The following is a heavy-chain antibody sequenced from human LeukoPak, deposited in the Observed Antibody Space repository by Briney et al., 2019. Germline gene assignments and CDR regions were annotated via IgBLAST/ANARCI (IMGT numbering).Heavy chain of an antibody. J-gene: IGHJ4*02. CDR3: ARGHSSSWYYFDY. V-gene: IGHV3-7*01. Sequence: PGGSLRLSCAASGFTFSSYWMSWVRQAPGKGLEWVANIKQDGSEKYYVDSVKGRFTISRDNAKNSLYLQTNSLRAEDTAVYYCARGHSSSWYYFDYWGQGTLVTVSS. CDR2: IKQDGSEK. CDR1: GFTFSSYW. D-gene: IGHD6-13*01.